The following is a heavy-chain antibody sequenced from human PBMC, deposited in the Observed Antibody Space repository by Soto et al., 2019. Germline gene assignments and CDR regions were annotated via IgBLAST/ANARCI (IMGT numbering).Heavy chain of an antibody. CDR2: MSWDGTTT. V-gene: IGHV3-43D*04. Sequence: GWSLRLSCASSGFNFNDYAMHWVRQAPGKGLEWVSLMSWDGTTTYYADSVKGRFTISKDSSKKSLYLQMDSLRADDAALYYCARGPTGYWYFDLWGRGTPVTVSS. CDR1: GFNFNDYA. J-gene: IGHJ2*01. CDR3: ARGPTGYWYFDL.